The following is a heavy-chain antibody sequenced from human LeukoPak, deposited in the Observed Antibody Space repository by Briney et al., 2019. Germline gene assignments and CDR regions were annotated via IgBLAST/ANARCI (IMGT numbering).Heavy chain of an antibody. CDR1: GFTFSSCA. Sequence: GGSLRLSCAASGFTFSSCAMSWVRQAPGKGLEWVSAISGSGGSTYYADSVKGRFTISRDNSKNTLYLQMNSLRAEDTAVYYCAKRRTELLWFGEFFDYWGQGTLVTVSS. CDR2: ISGSGGST. CDR3: AKRRTELLWFGEFFDY. V-gene: IGHV3-23*01. J-gene: IGHJ4*02. D-gene: IGHD3-10*01.